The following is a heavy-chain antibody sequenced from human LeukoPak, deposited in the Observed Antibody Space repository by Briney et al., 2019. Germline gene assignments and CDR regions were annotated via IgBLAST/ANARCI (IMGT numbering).Heavy chain of an antibody. CDR1: GFTFSDYW. J-gene: IGHJ5*02. V-gene: IGHV3-74*01. CDR2: INPDGSSA. CDR3: ARFKVTVTSIP. Sequence: PGGSLRLSCAASGFTFSDYWMHWVRQAPGKGLVWVLRINPDGSSASYADSVKGRFTISRDNAKNTLYLQMNSLRAEDTAVYYCARFKVTVTSIPWGQGTLVTVSS. D-gene: IGHD4-11*01.